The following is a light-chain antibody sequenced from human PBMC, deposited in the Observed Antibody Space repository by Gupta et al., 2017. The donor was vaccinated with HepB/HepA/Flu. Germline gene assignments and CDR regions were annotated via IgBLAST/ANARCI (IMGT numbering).Light chain of an antibody. CDR2: EVS. Sequence: SALTQPASVSGSPAQSSTMSSTGTSSDVGYYNLVSWYQQPPGKAPRLIIYEVSKRPSGVPNRFSGAKSGNTASITITGLQAEDEAYYYCGSEAGGSNYVFFGGGTKLTVL. V-gene: IGLV2-23*02. J-gene: IGLJ2*01. CDR1: SSDVGYYNL. CDR3: GSEAGGSNYVF.